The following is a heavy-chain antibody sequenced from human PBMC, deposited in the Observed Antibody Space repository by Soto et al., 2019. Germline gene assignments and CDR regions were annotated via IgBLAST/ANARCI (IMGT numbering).Heavy chain of an antibody. D-gene: IGHD3-10*01. Sequence: ASVKVSCKASGGTFTSYDINWVRQATGQGLEWMGWMNPNSGNTGYAQKFQGRVTMTEGTSTDTAYMELSSLRSEDTAVYYCATVQITMVRGVIWWFDPWGQGTLVTVSS. CDR2: MNPNSGNT. J-gene: IGHJ5*02. V-gene: IGHV1-8*01. CDR3: ATVQITMVRGVIWWFDP. CDR1: GGTFTSYD.